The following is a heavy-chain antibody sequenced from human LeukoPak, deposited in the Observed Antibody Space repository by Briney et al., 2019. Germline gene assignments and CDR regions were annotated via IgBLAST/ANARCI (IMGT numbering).Heavy chain of an antibody. CDR3: ARSSGTGTFSY. V-gene: IGHV4-39*02. D-gene: IGHD6-25*01. Sequence: SETLSLTCTVSGDSISRSTYYWAWISQPPGKGLEWIGSVYYGRSPYFNPSLESRATISVDTSKNHFSLKMSSVTAADTAVYYCARSSGTGTFSYWGQGTLVTVSS. J-gene: IGHJ4*02. CDR1: GDSISRSTYY. CDR2: VYYGRSP.